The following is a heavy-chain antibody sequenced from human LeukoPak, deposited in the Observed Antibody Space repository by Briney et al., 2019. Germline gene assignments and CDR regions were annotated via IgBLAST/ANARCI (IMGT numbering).Heavy chain of an antibody. CDR2: ITDDEDT. CDR1: GFTFSSYW. D-gene: IGHD1-1*01. J-gene: IGHJ4*02. Sequence: GGSLRLSCAASGFTFSSYWMYWVRQTPGKGLESVSVITDDEDTYYADSVKGRFTISRDNSQNTVFLQMNSLRVEDTAVYYCAKVDYWSPENYFDSWGQGTLVTVSS. V-gene: IGHV3-23*01. CDR3: AKVDYWSPENYFDS.